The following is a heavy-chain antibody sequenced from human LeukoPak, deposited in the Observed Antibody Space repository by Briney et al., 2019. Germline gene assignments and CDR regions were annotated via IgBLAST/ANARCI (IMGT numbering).Heavy chain of an antibody. J-gene: IGHJ6*04. D-gene: IGHD3-22*01. CDR2: ISGSGGST. CDR3: AELGITMIRGV. Sequence: GGSLRLSCAASGFIFSSFGMSWVRQAPGKGLEWVSAISGSGGSTYYADSVKGRFTISRDNAKNSLYLQMNSLRAEDTAVYYCAELGITMIRGVWGKGTTVTISS. CDR1: GFIFSSFG. V-gene: IGHV3-23*01.